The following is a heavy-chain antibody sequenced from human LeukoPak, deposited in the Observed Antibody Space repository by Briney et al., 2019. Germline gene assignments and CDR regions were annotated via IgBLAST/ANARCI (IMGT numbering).Heavy chain of an antibody. Sequence: GRSLRLSCAASGFTFRTYGMNWVRQAPGKGLEWVAIISYDGSNEDYADSVKGRFTISRDNSKNTLYLQMNSLRAEDSAVYYCAKSRVRGVYYFDYWGQGTLVTVSS. J-gene: IGHJ4*02. V-gene: IGHV3-30*18. CDR3: AKSRVRGVYYFDY. CDR2: ISYDGSNE. D-gene: IGHD3-10*02. CDR1: GFTFRTYG.